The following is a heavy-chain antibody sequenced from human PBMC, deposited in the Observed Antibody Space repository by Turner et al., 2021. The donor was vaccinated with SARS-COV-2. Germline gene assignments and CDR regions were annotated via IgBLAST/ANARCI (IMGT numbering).Heavy chain of an antibody. V-gene: IGHV4-34*01. Sequence: QLQLQQWGAGLLKPSETLSLTCGVYGGSFSGYYWSWIRQPPGKGLEWIGEIYHSGSTNYNPSLKSRVTISVDTSKNQFSLKLSSVTAADTAVYYCARSWGGILTGYSFDPWGQGTLVTVS. CDR3: ARSWGGILTGYSFDP. CDR1: GGSFSGYY. D-gene: IGHD3-9*01. J-gene: IGHJ5*02. CDR2: IYHSGST.